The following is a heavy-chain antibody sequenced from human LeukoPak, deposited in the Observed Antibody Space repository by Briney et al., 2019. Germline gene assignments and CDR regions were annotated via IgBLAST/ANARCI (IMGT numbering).Heavy chain of an antibody. CDR2: ISSSSSTI. J-gene: IGHJ4*02. D-gene: IGHD6-13*01. Sequence: GGSLRLSCAASGFTFSSYSMNWVRQAPGKGLDWVSYISSSSSTIYYADSVKGRFTISRDNANNSLYLQMNSLRDEDTAVYYCARARRYRSSWYHDYWGQGSLVAVSS. CDR1: GFTFSSYS. CDR3: ARARRYRSSWYHDY. V-gene: IGHV3-48*02.